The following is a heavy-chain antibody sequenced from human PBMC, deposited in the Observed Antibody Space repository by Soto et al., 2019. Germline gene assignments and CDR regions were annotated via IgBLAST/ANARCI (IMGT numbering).Heavy chain of an antibody. D-gene: IGHD2-21*02. Sequence: QVRLQESGPGLVKPSETLSLTCTVSGGSISRYYWSWIRQPPGKGLECIGYLYNTGSTIYNPSLKSRVTLSVDTSKNQFSLKLNSVTAADTAVYYCARDLWGYCGTDCYPLDVWGQGTTVTVSS. CDR3: ARDLWGYCGTDCYPLDV. J-gene: IGHJ6*02. CDR1: GGSISRYY. V-gene: IGHV4-59*01. CDR2: LYNTGST.